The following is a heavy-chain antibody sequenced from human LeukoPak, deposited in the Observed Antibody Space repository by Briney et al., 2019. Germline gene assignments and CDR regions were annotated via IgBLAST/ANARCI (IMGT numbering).Heavy chain of an antibody. J-gene: IGHJ4*02. D-gene: IGHD6-19*01. Sequence: PSETLSLTCTVPGGSISSYYWSWIRQPPGKGLEWIGYIYYSGSTNYNPSLKSRVTISVDTSKNQFSLKLSSVTAADTAVYYCARDPVGSGWTDYWGQGTLVTVSS. CDR1: GGSISSYY. CDR3: ARDPVGSGWTDY. CDR2: IYYSGST. V-gene: IGHV4-59*01.